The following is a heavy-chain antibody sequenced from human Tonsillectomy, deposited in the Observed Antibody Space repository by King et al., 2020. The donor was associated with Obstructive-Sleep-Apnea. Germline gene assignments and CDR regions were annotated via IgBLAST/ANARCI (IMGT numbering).Heavy chain of an antibody. D-gene: IGHD3-10*01. CDR2: TYLNDDK. CDR3: SHSFYGSGSYLVVDY. Sequence: TLKESGPTLVKPTQTLTMTCTFSLFSLLTSGVGVGWIRQPPVKALELLALTYLNDDKRYTPSLKNRLTITKDTSTNQLVITMTNMDPVDTATYYCSHSFYGSGSYLVVDYWGQGTLVTVSS. V-gene: IGHV2-5*01. J-gene: IGHJ4*02. CDR1: LFSLLTSGVG.